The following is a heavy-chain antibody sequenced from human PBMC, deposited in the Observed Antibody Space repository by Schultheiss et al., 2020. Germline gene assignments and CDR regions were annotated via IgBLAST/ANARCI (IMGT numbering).Heavy chain of an antibody. CDR2: IYYSGST. CDR3: ARAQSDLDPCLDY. V-gene: IGHV4-30-4*01. J-gene: IGHJ4*02. CDR1: GGSISSGDYY. Sequence: SATLSLTCTVSGGSISSGDYYWSWIRQPPGKGLEWIGYIYYSGSTYYNPSLKSRVTISVDTSKNQFSLKLSSVTAADTAVYYCARAQSDLDPCLDYWGQGTLVNGSS.